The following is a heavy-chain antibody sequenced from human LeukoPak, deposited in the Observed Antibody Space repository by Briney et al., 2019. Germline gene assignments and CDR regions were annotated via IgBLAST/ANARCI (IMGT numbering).Heavy chain of an antibody. Sequence: ASVKVSCEASGYTFTSYGISWVRQAPGQGLEWMGWISAYNGNTNYAQKLQGRVTMTTDTSTSTAYMELRSLRSDDTAVYYCARVFRDWFGELLPPTIHYYYYMDVWGKGTTVTISS. D-gene: IGHD3-10*01. CDR3: ARVFRDWFGELLPPTIHYYYYMDV. CDR2: ISAYNGNT. V-gene: IGHV1-18*01. J-gene: IGHJ6*03. CDR1: GYTFTSYG.